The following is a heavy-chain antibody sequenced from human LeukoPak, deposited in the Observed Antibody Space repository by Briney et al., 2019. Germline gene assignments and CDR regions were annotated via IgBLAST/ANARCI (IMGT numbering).Heavy chain of an antibody. CDR2: IRSKANSYAT. CDR1: GFTFSGSA. J-gene: IGHJ6*02. Sequence: GRSLRLSCAASGFTFSGSAMHWVRQASGKGLEWVGRIRSKANSYATAYAASVKGRFTISRDDSKNTAYLQMNSLKTEDTAVYYCTSHCSSTSCYNYYYYGMDVWGQGTTVTVSS. D-gene: IGHD2-2*02. V-gene: IGHV3-73*01. CDR3: TSHCSSTSCYNYYYYGMDV.